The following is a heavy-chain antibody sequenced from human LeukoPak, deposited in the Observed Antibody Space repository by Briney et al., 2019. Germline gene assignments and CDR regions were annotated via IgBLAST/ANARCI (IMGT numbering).Heavy chain of an antibody. Sequence: GGSLRLSCAASGFSIMNSAMNWVRQAPGKGLEWVSAINGTAINTVYADSVKGRFTISRDYSKNTLYLQMNSLRAEDTAVYYCAKEAVRGSGRINWFDSWGQGTLVTVSS. D-gene: IGHD3-10*01. CDR3: AKEAVRGSGRINWFDS. V-gene: IGHV3-23*01. CDR2: INGTAINT. J-gene: IGHJ5*01. CDR1: GFSIMNSA.